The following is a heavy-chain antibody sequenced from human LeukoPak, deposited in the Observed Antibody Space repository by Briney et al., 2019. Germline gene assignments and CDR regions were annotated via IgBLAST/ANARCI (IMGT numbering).Heavy chain of an antibody. Sequence: GGSLRLSCAASGFTFSSYGMHWVRQAPGMGLEWVAFIRYDGSNKYYADSVKGRFTISRDNSKNTLYLQMNSLRAEDTAVYYCAKVGARGSSTGWFDPWGQGTLVTVSS. CDR1: GFTFSSYG. J-gene: IGHJ5*02. V-gene: IGHV3-30*02. CDR3: AKVGARGSSTGWFDP. D-gene: IGHD7-27*01. CDR2: IRYDGSNK.